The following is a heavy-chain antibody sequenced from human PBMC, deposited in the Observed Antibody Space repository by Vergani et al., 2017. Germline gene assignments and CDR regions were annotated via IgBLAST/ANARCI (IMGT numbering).Heavy chain of an antibody. V-gene: IGHV4-59*12. CDR2: IYYSGST. CDR3: AKYAPSYYYMDV. J-gene: IGHJ6*03. D-gene: IGHD2-2*01. CDR1: GGSISSYY. Sequence: QVQLQESGPGLVKPSETLSLTCTVSGGSISSYYWSWIRQPPGKGLEWIGYIYYSGSTNYNPSLKSRVTISVDTSKNQFSLKLSSVTAADTAVYYCAKYAPSYYYMDVWGKGP.